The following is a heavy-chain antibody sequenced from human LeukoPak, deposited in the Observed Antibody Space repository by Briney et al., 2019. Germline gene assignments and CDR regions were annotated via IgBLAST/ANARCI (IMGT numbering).Heavy chain of an antibody. J-gene: IGHJ4*02. CDR3: ARDQRTLKYSSGWSRSYFDD. CDR1: GFTFSSYW. D-gene: IGHD6-19*01. Sequence: TGGSLRLSCAASGFTFSSYWMHWVRQAPGKGLEWVSVIYSGGSTHYADSVKGRFIISRDNSKNALYLQMNSLRGDDTAVYYCARDQRTLKYSSGWSRSYFDDWGQGTLVTVSS. V-gene: IGHV3-53*01. CDR2: IYSGGST.